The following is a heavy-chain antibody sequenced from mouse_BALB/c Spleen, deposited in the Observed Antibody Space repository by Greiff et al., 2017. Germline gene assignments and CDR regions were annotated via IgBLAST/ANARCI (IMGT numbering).Heavy chain of an antibody. D-gene: IGHD3-1*01. Sequence: VQGVESGPGLVAPSQSLSITCTVSGFSLTSYGVHWVRQPPGKGLEWLGVIWAGGSTNYNSALMSRLSISKDNSKSQVFLKMNSLQTDDTAMYYCARGLRAYFDYWGQGTNLTVSS. CDR3: ARGLRAYFDY. CDR1: GFSLTSYG. CDR2: IWAGGST. V-gene: IGHV2-9*02. J-gene: IGHJ2*01.